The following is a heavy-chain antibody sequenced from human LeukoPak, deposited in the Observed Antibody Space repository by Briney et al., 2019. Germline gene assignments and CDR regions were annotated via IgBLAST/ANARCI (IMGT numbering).Heavy chain of an antibody. Sequence: PSETLSLTCTVSGGSVSSGSYYWSWIRQPPGKGLEWIGEINHSGSTNYNPSLKSRVTISVDTSKNQFSLKLSSVTAADTAVYYCARGRVGRQLPFDYWGQGTLVTVSS. CDR1: GGSVSSGSYY. J-gene: IGHJ4*02. V-gene: IGHV4-39*07. CDR2: INHSGST. CDR3: ARGRVGRQLPFDY. D-gene: IGHD2-2*01.